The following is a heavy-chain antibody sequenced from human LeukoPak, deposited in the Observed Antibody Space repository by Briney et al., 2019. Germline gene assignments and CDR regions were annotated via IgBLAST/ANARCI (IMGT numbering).Heavy chain of an antibody. D-gene: IGHD2-2*01. Sequence: PGGSLRLSCAACILTFSSYGIQSVRQAPGKGLEWVAVISYDGSNKYYADSVKGRFTISRDDSKNTLYLQMNRLRDEETAVYSCASPCASTYYYYGMDVWGQGTTVTVSS. V-gene: IGHV3-30*03. J-gene: IGHJ6*02. CDR2: ISYDGSNK. CDR3: ASPCASTYYYYGMDV. CDR1: ILTFSSYG.